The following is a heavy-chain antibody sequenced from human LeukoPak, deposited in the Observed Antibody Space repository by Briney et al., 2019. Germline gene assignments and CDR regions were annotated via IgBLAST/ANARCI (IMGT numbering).Heavy chain of an antibody. CDR2: IYTSGST. CDR3: AREFWAAPSENWFDP. J-gene: IGHJ5*02. D-gene: IGHD3/OR15-3a*01. V-gene: IGHV4-4*07. Sequence: SETLSLTCTVSGGSISSYCWSWIRQPAGKGLEWIGRIYTSGSTNYNPSLKSRVTMSVDTSKNQFSLKLSSVTAADTAVYYCAREFWAAPSENWFDPWGQGTLVTVSS. CDR1: GGSISSYC.